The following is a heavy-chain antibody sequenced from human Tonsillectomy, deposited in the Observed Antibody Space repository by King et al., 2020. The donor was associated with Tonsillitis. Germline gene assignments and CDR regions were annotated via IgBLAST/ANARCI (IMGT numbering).Heavy chain of an antibody. J-gene: IGHJ3*02. V-gene: IGHV4-4*07. CDR2: FYTSGST. Sequence: QLQESGPGLVKPSETLSLTCTVSGGSISSYYWSWIRQPAGNGLEWIGRFYTSGSTNYNPSLKSPVPMSVDTSKNQFSLKLSSLTAADTAVYYCARDRRGWDAFDIWGQGTMVTVSS. CDR1: GGSISSYY. D-gene: IGHD6-19*01. CDR3: ARDRRGWDAFDI.